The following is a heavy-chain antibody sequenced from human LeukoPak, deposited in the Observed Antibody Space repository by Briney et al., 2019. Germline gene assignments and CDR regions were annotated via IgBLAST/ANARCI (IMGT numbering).Heavy chain of an antibody. Sequence: ASVNVSFKASGYTFTNYGISWVRQAPGQGLEWMGWVSAYNGNRNYAQSLQGRVAMTTDTSTSTAYMELRSLTSDDTAVYYCARDLGFSSSSATPLDYWGQGTLVTVSS. CDR2: VSAYNGNR. CDR1: GYTFTNYG. D-gene: IGHD6-6*01. CDR3: ARDLGFSSSSATPLDY. V-gene: IGHV1-18*01. J-gene: IGHJ4*02.